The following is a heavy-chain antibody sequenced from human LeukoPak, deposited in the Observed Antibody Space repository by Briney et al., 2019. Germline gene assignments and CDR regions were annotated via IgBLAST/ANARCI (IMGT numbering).Heavy chain of an antibody. J-gene: IGHJ4*02. V-gene: IGHV3-48*03. CDR2: ISSSGSDI. D-gene: IGHD6-19*01. Sequence: GGSLRLSCAGSGFIFSNYEMNWVRQAPGKGLEWVSYISSSGSDIYYADSVKGRFTISRDNAENSLYLQMNSLRADDTAVYYCAKDMNSWRDGSGLGDYFDYWGQGTLVTVSS. CDR1: GFIFSNYE. CDR3: AKDMNSWRDGSGLGDYFDY.